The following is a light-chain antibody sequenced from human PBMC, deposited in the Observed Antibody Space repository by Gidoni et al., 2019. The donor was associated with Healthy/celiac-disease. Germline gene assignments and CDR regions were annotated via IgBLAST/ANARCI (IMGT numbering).Light chain of an antibody. CDR3: QQYNTWPRLT. Sequence: ELVMTQPPATLSVSPGERATLPCSASQIVSSNLAWYQHKPGQAPRLLIYGASTRATGIPARFSGSGSGTEFTLTSSSLQSEECAVYYCQQYNTWPRLTFGGGTKVEIK. CDR1: QIVSSN. J-gene: IGKJ4*01. CDR2: GAS. V-gene: IGKV3-15*01.